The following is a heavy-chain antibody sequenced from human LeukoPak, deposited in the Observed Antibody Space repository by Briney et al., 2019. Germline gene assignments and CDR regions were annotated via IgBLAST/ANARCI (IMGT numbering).Heavy chain of an antibody. J-gene: IGHJ6*02. D-gene: IGHD2-15*01. CDR3: ARVRSGLHMDV. Sequence: HPGGSLRLSCAASGFTFSSYWMHWVRQAPGKGLVWVSRINSDGSSTSYADSVKGRFTISRDNAKNTLYLQMNSLRAEDTALYYCARVRSGLHMDVWGQGTTVTVSS. CDR2: INSDGSST. CDR1: GFTFSSYW. V-gene: IGHV3-74*01.